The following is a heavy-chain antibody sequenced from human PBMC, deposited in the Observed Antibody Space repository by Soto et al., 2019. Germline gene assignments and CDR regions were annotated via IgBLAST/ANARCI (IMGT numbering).Heavy chain of an antibody. V-gene: IGHV3-74*01. D-gene: IGHD3-22*01. CDR2: ISGDGIAT. CDR1: GFTFSSYW. J-gene: IGHJ4*02. Sequence: EVRLVESGGGLVQPGGSLRLSCAASGFTFSSYWMHWVRQAPGKGLVWVSRISGDGIATNYADSVKGRFTISRDNAKNTLYLQMNSLRAEDTAVYYCTPIDYYDSGWGQGTLVTVSS. CDR3: TPIDYYDSG.